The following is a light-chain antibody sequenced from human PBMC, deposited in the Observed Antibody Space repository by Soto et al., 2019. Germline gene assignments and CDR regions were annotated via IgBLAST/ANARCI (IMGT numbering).Light chain of an antibody. CDR1: SSDVGGYNY. CDR2: EVS. J-gene: IGLJ1*01. CDR3: SSYTSSSTPYV. Sequence: QSALTQPASVSGYPGQSITISCTGTSSDVGGYNYVSWYQQHPGKAPKLMIYEVSNRPSGVSNRFSGSKSGNTASLTISGLQAEDEADYYCSSYTSSSTPYVFGTGTKLTVL. V-gene: IGLV2-14*01.